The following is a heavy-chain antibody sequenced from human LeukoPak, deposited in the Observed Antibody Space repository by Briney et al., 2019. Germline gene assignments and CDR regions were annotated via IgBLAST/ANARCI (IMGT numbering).Heavy chain of an antibody. Sequence: GGSLRLSCAASGFTFSSYSMNWVRQAPGKGLEWVSSISSSSSYIYYADSVKGRFTISRDNAKNSLYLQMNSLRAEDTAVYYCARFCGGDCYSGFAMDVWGKGTTVTVSS. CDR3: ARFCGGDCYSGFAMDV. CDR1: GFTFSSYS. CDR2: ISSSSSYI. D-gene: IGHD2-21*01. J-gene: IGHJ6*03. V-gene: IGHV3-21*01.